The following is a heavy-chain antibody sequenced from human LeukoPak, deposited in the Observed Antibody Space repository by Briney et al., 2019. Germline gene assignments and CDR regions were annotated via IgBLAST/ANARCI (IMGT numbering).Heavy chain of an antibody. CDR3: ARAPVYYDESRGHLKISNWYLDL. D-gene: IGHD3-22*01. CDR1: GFTFNNYA. CDR2: ISYDGSHK. V-gene: IGHV3-30*04. J-gene: IGHJ2*01. Sequence: GESLRLSCAASGFTFNNYAMHWVRQVPGKGLEWVAVISYDGSHKYYADSVRGRFTISRDNSKNTLYLQMNSLRAEDTAVFYCARAPVYYDESRGHLKISNWYLDLWGRGTLVTVSS.